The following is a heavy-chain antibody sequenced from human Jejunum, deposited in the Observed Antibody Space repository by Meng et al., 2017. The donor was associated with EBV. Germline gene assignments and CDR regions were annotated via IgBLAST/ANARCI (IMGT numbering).Heavy chain of an antibody. CDR3: ARDGYSSGWYY. CDR1: EDTFTGYYY. J-gene: IGHJ4*02. Sequence: QVQLVQSGGEVKKPGASVKVSGMASEDTFTGYYYMHWVRQAPGQGLEWMGRINPYTGGTNYAQKFQGRVTMTRDTSNNTTYMEVNSLRSDDTAVYFCARDGYSSGWYYWGQGTLVTVSS. V-gene: IGHV1-2*06. CDR2: INPYTGGT. D-gene: IGHD6-13*01.